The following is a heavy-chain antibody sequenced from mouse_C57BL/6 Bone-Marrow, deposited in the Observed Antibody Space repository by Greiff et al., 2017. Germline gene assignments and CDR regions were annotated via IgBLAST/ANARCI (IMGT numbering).Heavy chain of an antibody. J-gene: IGHJ4*01. V-gene: IGHV1-53*01. CDR2: INPSNGGT. D-gene: IGHD2-1*01. CDR3: ARDGNYVEAMDY. Sequence: QVQLQQPGTELVKPGASVKLSCKASGYTFTSYWMHWVKQRPGQGLEWIGNINPSNGGTNYNEKFKSKAKLTVDKSSSTAYMQRSSLTSEDSAVYYCARDGNYVEAMDYWGQGTSVTVSS. CDR1: GYTFTSYW.